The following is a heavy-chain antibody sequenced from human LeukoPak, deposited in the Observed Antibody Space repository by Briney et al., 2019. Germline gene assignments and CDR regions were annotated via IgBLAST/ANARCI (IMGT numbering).Heavy chain of an antibody. J-gene: IGHJ4*02. CDR2: INPRGDAT. D-gene: IGHD1-1*01. V-gene: IGHV1-46*01. CDR1: GNTFIGYW. CDR3: AREGQQLKHFDY. Sequence: GASVKASCKASGNTFIGYWIHWVRQAPGQGLKWMGAINPRGDATIGAQKFQGRVTTTRDTSTSTVYIELSSLRSEDTAVYYCAREGQQLKHFDYWGQGTLVTVSS.